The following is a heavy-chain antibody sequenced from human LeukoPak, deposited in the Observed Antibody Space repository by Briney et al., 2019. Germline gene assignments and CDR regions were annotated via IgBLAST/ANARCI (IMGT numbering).Heavy chain of an antibody. CDR3: TKDPNGDYVGAFDP. J-gene: IGHJ5*02. Sequence: GGSLRLSCAASGFSFRTARMTWVRQAPGKGLEWVSSITGSHGRTYNTDSVKGRFTISRDNSQNTLYLQMNSLRAEDTAVYYCTKDPNGDYVGAFDPWGQGTLVTVSS. CDR1: GFSFRTAR. V-gene: IGHV3-23*01. D-gene: IGHD4-17*01. CDR2: ITGSHGRT.